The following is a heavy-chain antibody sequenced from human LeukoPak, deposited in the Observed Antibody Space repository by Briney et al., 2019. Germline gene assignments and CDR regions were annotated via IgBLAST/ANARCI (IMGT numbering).Heavy chain of an antibody. CDR1: GFTFDDYA. Sequence: PGGSLRLSCAASGFTFDDYAMHWVRQAPGKGLEWVSGISWNSGSIGYADSVKGRFTIPRDNAKNSLYLQMNSLRAEDTALYYCAKELGYCSSTSCYDYFDYWGQGTLVTVSS. CDR2: ISWNSGSI. J-gene: IGHJ4*02. CDR3: AKELGYCSSTSCYDYFDY. D-gene: IGHD2-2*01. V-gene: IGHV3-9*01.